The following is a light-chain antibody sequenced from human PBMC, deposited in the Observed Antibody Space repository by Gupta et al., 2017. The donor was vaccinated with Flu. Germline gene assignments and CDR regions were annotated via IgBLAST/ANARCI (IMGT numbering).Light chain of an antibody. J-gene: IGKJ3*01. V-gene: IGKV1-39*01. CDR3: QQTNNIPYT. CDR1: QTVRHF. Sequence: DIQMTQSPSSLSTSVGDRVTISCRASQTVRHFLNWYQERPGKVPTLVIHSASTLRSGVPSRFSGSGSETDFTLTINGLLTEDIATYYCQQTNNIPYTFGRGTXVDVK. CDR2: SAS.